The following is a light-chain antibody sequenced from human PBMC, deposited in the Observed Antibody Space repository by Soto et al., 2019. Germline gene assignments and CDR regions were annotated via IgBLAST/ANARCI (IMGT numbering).Light chain of an antibody. Sequence: QSALTQPASVSGSPGQSITISCTGTSSDVGYYNLVSWYQQHPGKAPKLIISEVSERPSGVSARFSGSKSGNTASLTISGLQAEDEADYYCCSYAGVRTVIFGRGTKVTV. CDR2: EVS. CDR3: CSYAGVRTVI. J-gene: IGLJ2*01. V-gene: IGLV2-23*02. CDR1: SSDVGYYNL.